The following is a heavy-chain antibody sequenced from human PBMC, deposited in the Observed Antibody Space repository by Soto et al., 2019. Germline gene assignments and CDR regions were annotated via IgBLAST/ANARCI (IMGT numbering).Heavy chain of an antibody. CDR3: ATHILTGYYYYFYMDV. V-gene: IGHV1-3*01. D-gene: IGHD3-9*01. CDR2: INAGNGNI. J-gene: IGHJ6*03. Sequence: QVQLVQSGAEVKKPGASVKVSCKASGYTFANYAIQWVRQAPGQRLEWMGWINAGNGNIEYSQRFQSRVTITRDTSATTVYMELSSLRSEDTAVYYCATHILTGYYYYFYMDVWGKGTTVTVSS. CDR1: GYTFANYA.